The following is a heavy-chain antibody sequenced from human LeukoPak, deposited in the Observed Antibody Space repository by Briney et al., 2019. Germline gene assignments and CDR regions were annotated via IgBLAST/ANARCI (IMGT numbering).Heavy chain of an antibody. Sequence: PGGSLRLSCAASGFTFSSYSMDWVRQAPGKGLEWVANIKEDGSEKYYVDSVKGRFTISRDNAKNSLYLQMNNLRAEDTAVYYCSMRLDYCGRGTLVTVSS. J-gene: IGHJ4*02. V-gene: IGHV3-7*01. CDR2: IKEDGSEK. CDR1: GFTFSSYS. CDR3: SMRLDY.